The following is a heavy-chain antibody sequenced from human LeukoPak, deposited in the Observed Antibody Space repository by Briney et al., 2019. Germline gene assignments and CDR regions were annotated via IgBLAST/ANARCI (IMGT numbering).Heavy chain of an antibody. CDR3: ARAGDTAMVDFDY. J-gene: IGHJ4*02. V-gene: IGHV1-2*02. CDR2: INPNSGGT. CDR1: GYTFTGYY. D-gene: IGHD5-18*01. Sequence: GASVKVSCKASGYTFTGYYMHWVRQAPGQGLEWMGWINPNSGGTNYAQKFQGRVNMTRDTSISTAYMELSRLRSDDTAVYYCARAGDTAMVDFDYWGQGTLVTVSS.